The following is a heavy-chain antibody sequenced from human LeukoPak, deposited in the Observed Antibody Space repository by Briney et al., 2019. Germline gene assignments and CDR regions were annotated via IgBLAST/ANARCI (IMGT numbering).Heavy chain of an antibody. CDR3: AKGSYLITFGGVIPRFDP. J-gene: IGHJ5*02. D-gene: IGHD3-16*02. Sequence: PGRSLRLSCAASGFTFSSYGVHWVRQAPGKGLEWVAVISYDGSNKYYADSVKGRFTISRDNSKNTLYLQMNSLRAEDTAVYYCAKGSYLITFGGVIPRFDPWGQGTLVTVSS. CDR1: GFTFSSYG. V-gene: IGHV3-30*18. CDR2: ISYDGSNK.